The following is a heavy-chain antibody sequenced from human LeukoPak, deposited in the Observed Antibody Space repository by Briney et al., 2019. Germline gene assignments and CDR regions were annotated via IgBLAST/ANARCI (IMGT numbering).Heavy chain of an antibody. Sequence: GGSLRLSCAASGFTFSSYWLSWVRQAPGKGLEWMANIKEDGSARHYVDSVKGRFTISRDNAKKSLYLQMSSLRAEDTAVYYCAIAAGWEQAYWGQGTLVTVSS. CDR3: AIAAGWEQAY. J-gene: IGHJ4*02. CDR1: GFTFSSYW. V-gene: IGHV3-7*01. D-gene: IGHD1-26*01. CDR2: IKEDGSAR.